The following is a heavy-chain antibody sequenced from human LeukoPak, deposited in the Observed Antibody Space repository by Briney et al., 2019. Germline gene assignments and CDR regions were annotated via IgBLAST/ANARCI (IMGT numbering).Heavy chain of an antibody. CDR3: ARLSPPKYSGSFIDY. CDR1: GGSISSYY. D-gene: IGHD1-26*01. V-gene: IGHV4-59*08. J-gene: IGHJ4*02. CDR2: IYYSGST. Sequence: SETLSLTCTVSGGSISSYYWSWIRQPPGKGLEWIGYIYYSGSTNYNPSLKSRVTISVDTSKNQFSLKLSSVTAADTAVYYCARLSPPKYSGSFIDYWGQGTLVTVSS.